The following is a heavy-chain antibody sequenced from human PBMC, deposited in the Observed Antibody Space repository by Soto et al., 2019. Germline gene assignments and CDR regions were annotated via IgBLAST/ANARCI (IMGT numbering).Heavy chain of an antibody. CDR2: IYNDGST. D-gene: IGHD5-12*01. CDR1: GFTVRRTY. J-gene: IGHJ6*02. CDR3: ARDNSGDAYDSSTNGIYV. Sequence: GGSRRLSWSASGFTVRRTYMSRVRQAHGNGLEWISVIYNDGSTYYADSVKGRFSISRDNSKNTRYLQMSSLRAEDTAVYYCARDNSGDAYDSSTNGIYVWGQGATVTIS. V-gene: IGHV3-53*01.